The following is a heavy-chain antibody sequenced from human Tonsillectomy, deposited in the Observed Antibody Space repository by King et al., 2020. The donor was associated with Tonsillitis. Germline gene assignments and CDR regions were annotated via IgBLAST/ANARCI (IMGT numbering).Heavy chain of an antibody. J-gene: IGHJ4*02. Sequence: VQLVESGGGLVQPGGSLRLSCAASGFTFSNYWIHWVRQAPGKGLVWVSRINSDGSSTSYADSVKGRFTISRDNAKKTLHLQMNSLRAEDTAVYYCARGPYYYDSSGYSAFDYWGQGTLVTVSS. CDR1: GFTFSNYW. D-gene: IGHD3-22*01. CDR3: ARGPYYYDSSGYSAFDY. V-gene: IGHV3-74*01. CDR2: INSDGSST.